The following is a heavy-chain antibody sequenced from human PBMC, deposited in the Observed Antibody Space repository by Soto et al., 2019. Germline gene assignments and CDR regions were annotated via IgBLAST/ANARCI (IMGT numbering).Heavy chain of an antibody. D-gene: IGHD5-12*01. J-gene: IGHJ6*02. CDR2: IYHSGST. V-gene: IGHV4-4*02. Sequence: SETLSFPCAVSGGSISSSTWWSWGLQPPGKGLEWIGEIYHSGSTNYNPSLKSRVTISVDKSKNQFSLKLSSVTAADTAVYYCVRDQWGVATFYDYYYGMDVWGQGTTVT. CDR3: VRDQWGVATFYDYYYGMDV. CDR1: GGSISSSTW.